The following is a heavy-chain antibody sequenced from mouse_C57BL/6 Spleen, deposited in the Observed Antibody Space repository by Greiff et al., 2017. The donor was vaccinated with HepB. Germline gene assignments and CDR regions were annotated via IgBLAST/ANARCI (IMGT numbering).Heavy chain of an antibody. CDR2: ISYSGST. J-gene: IGHJ4*01. CDR3: ARRHYYGSSYDYAMDY. D-gene: IGHD1-1*01. CDR1: GYSITSDY. Sequence: QLQESGPGLAKPSQTLSLTCSVTGYSITSDYWNWIRKFPGNKLEYMGYISYSGSTYYNPSLKSRISITRDTSKNQYYLQLNSVTTEDTATYYCARRHYYGSSYDYAMDYWGQGTSVTVSS. V-gene: IGHV3-8*01.